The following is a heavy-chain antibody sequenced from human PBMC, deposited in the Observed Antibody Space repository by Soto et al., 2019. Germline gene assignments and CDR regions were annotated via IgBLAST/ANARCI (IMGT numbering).Heavy chain of an antibody. J-gene: IGHJ6*02. CDR3: ARERPITMVRGVIITSYYYGMDV. CDR2: INHNGST. CDR1: GGSFSGYY. D-gene: IGHD3-10*01. Sequence: SETLSLTCAVYGGSFSGYYWSWIRQPPGKGLEWIGEINHNGSTNYNPSLKSRATISVDTSKNQFSLKLSPVTAADTAVYYCARERPITMVRGVIITSYYYGMDVWGQGTTVTVSS. V-gene: IGHV4-34*01.